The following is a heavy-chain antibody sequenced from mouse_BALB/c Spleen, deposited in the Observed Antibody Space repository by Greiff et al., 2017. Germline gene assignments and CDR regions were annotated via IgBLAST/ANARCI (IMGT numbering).Heavy chain of an antibody. CDR2: IDPENGNT. D-gene: IGHD1-1*01. Sequence: EVQLQQSGAELVRPGALVKLSCKASGFNIKDYYMHWVKQRPEQGLEWIGWIDPENGNTIYDPKFQGKASITADTSSNTAYLQLSSLTSEDTAVYYCARRGYGSSWDFDYWGQGTTLTVSS. V-gene: IGHV14-1*02. CDR3: ARRGYGSSWDFDY. CDR1: GFNIKDYY. J-gene: IGHJ2*01.